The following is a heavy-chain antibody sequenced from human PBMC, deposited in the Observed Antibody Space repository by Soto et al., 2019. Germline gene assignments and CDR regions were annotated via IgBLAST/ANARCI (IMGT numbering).Heavy chain of an antibody. CDR3: ARGPKRYCSSTSCSNYYCYYCGMDV. CDR2: IIHNFGTA. Sequence: RASVNVSCKASVGTFISYAINWVRQATGQGLEWMGGIIHNFGTANYAQKFQGRVTITADKSTSTAYMELSSLRSEDTAVYYCARGPKRYCSSTSCSNYYCYYCGMDVWGQGTTVTVSS. D-gene: IGHD2-2*01. J-gene: IGHJ6*02. CDR1: VGTFISYA. V-gene: IGHV1-69*06.